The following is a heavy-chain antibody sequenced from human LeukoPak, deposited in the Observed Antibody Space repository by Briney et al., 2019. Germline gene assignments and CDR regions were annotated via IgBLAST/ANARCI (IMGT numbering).Heavy chain of an antibody. CDR2: IYTRGGT. CDR1: GGSISSGRYC. J-gene: IGHJ5*01. D-gene: IGHD3-10*01. Sequence: QPSETLSLTCNVSGGSISSGRYCWSWIRQPAGKGLEWIGRIYTRGGTNYNPSLKSRVTMSVDTSKNQFSLKLSSVTAADTAVYYCATDGMVRGPDAWFDSWGQGTLVTVSS. CDR3: ATDGMVRGPDAWFDS. V-gene: IGHV4-61*02.